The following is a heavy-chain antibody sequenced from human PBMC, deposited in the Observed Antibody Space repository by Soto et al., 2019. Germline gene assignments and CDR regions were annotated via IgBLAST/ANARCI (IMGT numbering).Heavy chain of an antibody. CDR2: IYYSGST. CDR1: GGSISSYY. J-gene: IGHJ4*02. CDR3: VSRRPPSGLLLWFGELSTYYFDY. D-gene: IGHD3-10*01. V-gene: IGHV4-59*08. Sequence: PSETLSLTCTVSGGSISSYYWSWIRQPPGKGLEWIGYIYYSGSTNYNPSLKSRVTISVDTSKNQFSLKLSSVTAADTAVYYCVSRRPPSGLLLWFGELSTYYFDYWGQGTLVTVSS.